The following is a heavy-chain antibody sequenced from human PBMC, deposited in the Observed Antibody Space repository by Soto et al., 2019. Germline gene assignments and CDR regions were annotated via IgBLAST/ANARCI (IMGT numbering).Heavy chain of an antibody. CDR2: INPSGGST. V-gene: IGHV1-46*01. Sequence: GASVKVSFKASGYTFTSYYMHWLRQAPGQGLEWMGIINPSGGSTSYAQKFQGRVTMTRDTSTSTVYMELSSLRSEDTAVYYCARGGTHDYGGNSIGYWGQGTLVTSPQ. CDR1: GYTFTSYY. CDR3: ARGGTHDYGGNSIGY. J-gene: IGHJ4*02. D-gene: IGHD4-17*01.